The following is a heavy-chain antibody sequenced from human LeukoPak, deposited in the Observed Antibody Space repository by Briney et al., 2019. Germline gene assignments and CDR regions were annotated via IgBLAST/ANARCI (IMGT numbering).Heavy chain of an antibody. D-gene: IGHD3-22*01. J-gene: IGHJ4*02. CDR2: IYPGDSDT. CDR1: GYSFTTCW. CDR3: ARHGPTMTLDY. V-gene: IGHV5-51*01. Sequence: GESLQISCKGSGYSFTTCWIGWVRQMPGKGLEWMGIIYPGDSDTRYSPSFQGQVTISADKSISTAYLQWSSLKASDTAIYYCARHGPTMTLDYWGQGTLVTVSS.